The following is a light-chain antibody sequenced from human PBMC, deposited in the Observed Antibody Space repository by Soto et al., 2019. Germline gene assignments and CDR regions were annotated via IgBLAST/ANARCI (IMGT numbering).Light chain of an antibody. CDR3: VVWDDSLNGYV. V-gene: IGLV1-44*01. CDR2: SNN. CDR1: SSNIGSNT. J-gene: IGLJ1*01. Sequence: QTVVTQPPSASGTPGQRVTISCSGSSSNIGSNTVNWYQHLPRAAPKLLIQSNNQRPSGVPDRFSGSQSGTSASLAISGLQSEDEADYYCVVWDDSLNGYVFGTGTKLTVL.